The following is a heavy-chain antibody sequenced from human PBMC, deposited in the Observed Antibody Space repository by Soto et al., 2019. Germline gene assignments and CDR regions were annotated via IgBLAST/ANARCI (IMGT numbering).Heavy chain of an antibody. CDR2: IYYSGST. CDR3: APTGSGSTVGFREFDS. J-gene: IGHJ3*02. V-gene: IGHV4-39*01. Sequence: SETLSLTCTVSGGSISSSSYYWGWIRQPPGKGLEWIGSIYYSGSTYYNPSLKSRVTISVDTSKNQFSLKLSSVTAADTAVYYCAPTGSGSTVGFREFDSWGQGTMVTVSS. CDR1: GGSISSSSYY. D-gene: IGHD3-22*01.